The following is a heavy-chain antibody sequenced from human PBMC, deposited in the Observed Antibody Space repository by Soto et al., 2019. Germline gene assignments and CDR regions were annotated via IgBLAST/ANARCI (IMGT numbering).Heavy chain of an antibody. CDR3: AKGDNLGPKTGYAFDP. D-gene: IGHD5-12*01. CDR2: TYFRSKWYN. CDR1: GDSVSSNTAS. Sequence: SQTLSLTCAISGDSVSSNTASWNWIRQSPSRGLEWLGRTYFRSKWYNDYAVSVKSRIIINPDTSNNQFSLQMNSVTPEDTAVYFCAKGDNLGPKTGYAFDPWGQGIMVTVSS. V-gene: IGHV6-1*01. J-gene: IGHJ5*02.